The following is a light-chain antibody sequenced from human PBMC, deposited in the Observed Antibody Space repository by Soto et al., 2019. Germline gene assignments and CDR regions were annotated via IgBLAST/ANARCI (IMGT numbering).Light chain of an antibody. CDR3: GTWDSSLSAVV. V-gene: IGLV1-51*01. CDR2: DNS. CDR1: SSNIGNNY. J-gene: IGLJ2*01. Sequence: QSALTQPPSVSAAPGQKVTISCSGSSSNIGNNYVSWYQQLPGAAPKVFIFDNSKRPSGIPDRFSGSKSGTSATLGITGLQTGDEADYYCGTWDSSLSAVVFGGGTKLTVL.